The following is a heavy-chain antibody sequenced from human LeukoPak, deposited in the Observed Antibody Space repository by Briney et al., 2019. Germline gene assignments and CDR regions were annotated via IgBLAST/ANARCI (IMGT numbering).Heavy chain of an antibody. CDR2: ISSSSSYI. V-gene: IGHV3-21*01. D-gene: IGHD3-22*01. Sequence: GGSLRLSCAASGFTFSSYSMNWVRQAPGKGLEWVSSISSSSSYIYYADSVKGRFTISRDNAKNSLYLQMNSLRAEDTAVYYCARTYYYDSSGYYDDAFDIWGQGTMVTVSS. CDR1: GFTFSSYS. CDR3: ARTYYYDSSGYYDDAFDI. J-gene: IGHJ3*02.